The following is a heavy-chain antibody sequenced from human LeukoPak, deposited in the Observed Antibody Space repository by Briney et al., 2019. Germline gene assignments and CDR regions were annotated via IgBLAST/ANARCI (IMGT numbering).Heavy chain of an antibody. CDR1: GFTFSSYA. CDR2: ISYDGSNK. Sequence: GRSLRLSCAASGFTFSSYAMHWVRQAPGKGLEWVAVISYDGSNKYYADSVKGRFTISRDNAKNSLYLQMNSLRAEDTAVYYCARDSPITIFGVVIPLDYWGQGTLVTVSS. J-gene: IGHJ4*02. D-gene: IGHD3-3*01. CDR3: ARDSPITIFGVVIPLDY. V-gene: IGHV3-30-3*01.